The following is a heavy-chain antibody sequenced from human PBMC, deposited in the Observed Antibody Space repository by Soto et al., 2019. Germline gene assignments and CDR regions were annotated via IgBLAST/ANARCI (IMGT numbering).Heavy chain of an antibody. Sequence: EVQLVESGGGLVKPGGSLRLSCAASGFTFSSHAMNWVRQAPGKGLEWVSSIDSSSSFIYYADSVKGRFTISRDNAKNSRHLQMSSLRAEDTAVYYCARDPLWFGEIGDFDYWGQGALVTVSS. V-gene: IGHV3-21*01. CDR3: ARDPLWFGEIGDFDY. CDR2: IDSSSSFI. D-gene: IGHD3-10*01. J-gene: IGHJ4*02. CDR1: GFTFSSHA.